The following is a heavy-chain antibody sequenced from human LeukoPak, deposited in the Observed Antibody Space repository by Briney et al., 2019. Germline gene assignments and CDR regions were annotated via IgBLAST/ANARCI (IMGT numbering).Heavy chain of an antibody. CDR2: FYYSGST. CDR3: ARDLGIAVAGPPSMDV. CDR1: GGSISNYY. J-gene: IGHJ6*02. D-gene: IGHD6-19*01. Sequence: SETLSLTCTVSGGSISNYYWSWIRQPPGKGLEWIGYFYYSGSTNHNPSLKSRVTMSVDTTKNQFSQKLSSVTPADTAVYYCARDLGIAVAGPPSMDVWGQGTTVTVSS. V-gene: IGHV4-59*01.